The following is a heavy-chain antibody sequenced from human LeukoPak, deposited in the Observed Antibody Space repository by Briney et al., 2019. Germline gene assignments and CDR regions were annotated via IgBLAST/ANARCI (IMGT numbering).Heavy chain of an antibody. CDR3: ARGGAAMDGD. V-gene: IGHV3-30*02. CDR2: IRYDGSNK. CDR1: GFTFSSYG. Sequence: PGGSLRLSCAASGFTFSSYGMHWVRQAPGKGLEWVAFIRYDGSNKYYADSVKGRFTISRDNSKNTLYLRMNSLRAEDTAVYYCARGGAAMDGDWGQGTLVTVSS. D-gene: IGHD5-18*01. J-gene: IGHJ4*02.